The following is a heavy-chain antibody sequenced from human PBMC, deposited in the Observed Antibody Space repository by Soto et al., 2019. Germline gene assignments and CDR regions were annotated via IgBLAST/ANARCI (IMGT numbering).Heavy chain of an antibody. J-gene: IGHJ6*02. CDR1: GFTFSSYW. Sequence: GSLRLSCAASGFTFSSYWMSWVRQAPGKGLEWVANIKQDGSEKYYVDSVKGRFTISRDNAKNSLYLQMNNLRAEDTAVYYCASVLRFLEWSGMDVWGQGTTVTVSS. D-gene: IGHD3-3*01. CDR3: ASVLRFLEWSGMDV. V-gene: IGHV3-7*03. CDR2: IKQDGSEK.